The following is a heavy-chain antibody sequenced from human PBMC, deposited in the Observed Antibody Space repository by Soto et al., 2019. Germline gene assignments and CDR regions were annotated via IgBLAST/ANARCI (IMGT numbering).Heavy chain of an antibody. Sequence: QVQLVQSGAEVKKPGSSVKVSCKASGGTFSSYAISWVRQAPGQGLAWMGGIIPIFGTANYAQKFQGRVTITADESTSTAYMELSSLRSEDTAVYYCARVETRDFWSGYINWFDPRGQGTLGTVSS. V-gene: IGHV1-69*01. CDR3: ARVETRDFWSGYINWFDP. CDR1: GGTFSSYA. D-gene: IGHD3-3*01. J-gene: IGHJ5*02. CDR2: IIPIFGTA.